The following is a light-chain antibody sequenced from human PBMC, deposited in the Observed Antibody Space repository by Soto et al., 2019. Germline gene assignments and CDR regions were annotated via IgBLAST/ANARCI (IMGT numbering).Light chain of an antibody. CDR2: SNN. Sequence: QAVVTQPPSASGTPGQRVTISCSGSSSNIGSNTVNWYQQLPGTAPKLLIYSNNQRPSGVPDRFSGSKSGTLASLAISGLQSEDEADYYCAAWDDSLLFGGGTQLTVL. V-gene: IGLV1-44*01. CDR1: SSNIGSNT. CDR3: AAWDDSLL. J-gene: IGLJ2*01.